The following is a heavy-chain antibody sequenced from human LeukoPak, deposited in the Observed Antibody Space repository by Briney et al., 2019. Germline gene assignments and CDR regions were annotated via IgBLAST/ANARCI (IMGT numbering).Heavy chain of an antibody. Sequence: PGGSLRLSCAASGFTFSSYSMNWVRQAPGKGLEWVSSISSSSSYIYYADSVKGRFTISRDNAKNSLYLQMNSLRAEDTAVYYCARDASYSSSWYGGVWFDPWGQGTLVTVSS. CDR1: GFTFSSYS. V-gene: IGHV3-21*01. J-gene: IGHJ5*02. D-gene: IGHD6-13*01. CDR3: ARDASYSSSWYGGVWFDP. CDR2: ISSSSSYI.